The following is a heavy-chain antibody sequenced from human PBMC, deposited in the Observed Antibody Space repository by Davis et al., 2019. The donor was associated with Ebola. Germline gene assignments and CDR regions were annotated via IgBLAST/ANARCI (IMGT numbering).Heavy chain of an antibody. CDR2: IKEDGSDK. D-gene: IGHD6-13*01. Sequence: PGGSPRLSCAASGFTFSTYWMSWVRQAPGKGPEWVANIKEDGSDKYYVDSVKGRFTISRENAKNSLYLQMSSLRVEDTAVYYCARDTTVAGGGQNYWGQGTLVTVSS. V-gene: IGHV3-7*01. CDR3: ARDTTVAGGGQNY. J-gene: IGHJ4*02. CDR1: GFTFSTYW.